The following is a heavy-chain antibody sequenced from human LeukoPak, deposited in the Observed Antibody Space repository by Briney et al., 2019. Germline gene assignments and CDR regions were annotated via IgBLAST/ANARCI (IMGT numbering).Heavy chain of an antibody. CDR2: VSAYNGNT. J-gene: IGHJ3*02. V-gene: IGHV1-18*01. Sequence: DSVKVSCKASGYTFTSYAITWVRQAPGQGLEWMGWVSAYNGNTNYAQKLQGRVTMTTDTSTSTAYMELRSLRSDDTAVYYCARSTMTVWGAFDIWGQGTMVTVSS. CDR3: ARSTMTVWGAFDI. D-gene: IGHD3-22*01. CDR1: GYTFTSYA.